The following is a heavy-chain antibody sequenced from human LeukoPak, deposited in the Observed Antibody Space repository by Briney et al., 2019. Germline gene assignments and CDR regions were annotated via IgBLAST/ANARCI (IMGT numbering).Heavy chain of an antibody. CDR3: ARVLCSGGYCYYFDY. Sequence: GGALRLSFAASVFTFSTYWMHWVRHAPGKGRVWVSRINADGRTTNYADSVKGRFTISRDNAKKTLHLQMNSLKVEDAAVYYCARVLCSGGYCYYFDYWGQGTLVTVSS. D-gene: IGHD2-15*01. V-gene: IGHV3-74*01. CDR2: INADGRTT. CDR1: VFTFSTYW. J-gene: IGHJ4*02.